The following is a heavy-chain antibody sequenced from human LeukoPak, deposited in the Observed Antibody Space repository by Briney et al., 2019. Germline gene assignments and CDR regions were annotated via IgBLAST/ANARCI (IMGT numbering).Heavy chain of an antibody. J-gene: IGHJ4*02. CDR3: ARATAAPSSYYFDH. CDR2: ISTSGTT. CDR1: GGSINSGTYY. D-gene: IGHD6-25*01. V-gene: IGHV4-61*02. Sequence: PSQTLSLTCTVSGGSINSGTYYRNWIRHPAGKGLEWLGRISTSGTTHYNPPLTSRVTISLDTTNNQFSLNLISVTAADTAVYYCARATAAPSSYYFDHWGQGTLVTVSS.